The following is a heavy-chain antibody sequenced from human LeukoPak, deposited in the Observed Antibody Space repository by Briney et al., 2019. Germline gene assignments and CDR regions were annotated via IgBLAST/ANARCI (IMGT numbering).Heavy chain of an antibody. J-gene: IGHJ4*02. CDR3: ARGHGGAPGY. CDR1: GFTFSSYA. CDR2: ISSSSSYI. Sequence: GGSLRLSCAASGFTFSSYAMSWVRQAPGKGLEWVSSISSSSSYIYYADSVKGRFTISRDNAKNSLYLQMNSLRAEDTAVYYCARGHGGAPGYWGQGTLVTVSS. D-gene: IGHD3-16*01. V-gene: IGHV3-21*01.